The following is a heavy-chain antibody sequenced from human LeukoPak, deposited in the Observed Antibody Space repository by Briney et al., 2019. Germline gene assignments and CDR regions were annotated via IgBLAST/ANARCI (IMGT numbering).Heavy chain of an antibody. CDR3: ASFEVGA. CDR2: INPNSGGT. V-gene: IGHV1-2*02. CDR1: GYTFTRYY. Sequence: ASVKVSCKASGYTFTRYYVDWVRQAPGQGLEWMGWINPNSGGTNYAQKFQGRVTMTRDTSITTVYMELSRLRSDETAVFYCASFEVGAWGQGTLVTVSS. D-gene: IGHD3-10*01. J-gene: IGHJ5*02.